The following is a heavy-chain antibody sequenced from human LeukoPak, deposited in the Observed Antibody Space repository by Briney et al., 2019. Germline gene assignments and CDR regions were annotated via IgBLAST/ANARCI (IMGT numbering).Heavy chain of an antibody. D-gene: IGHD6-13*01. CDR3: ASGGNQQLEHGY. CDR2: IIPIFCTA. CDR1: GGTFSSYA. Sequence: SVKVSCKASGGTFSSYAISWVRQAPGQGLEWMGGIIPIFCTANYAQKFQGRVTITADESTSTAYMELSSLRSEDTAVYYCASGGNQQLEHGYWGQGTLVTVSS. J-gene: IGHJ4*02. V-gene: IGHV1-69*13.